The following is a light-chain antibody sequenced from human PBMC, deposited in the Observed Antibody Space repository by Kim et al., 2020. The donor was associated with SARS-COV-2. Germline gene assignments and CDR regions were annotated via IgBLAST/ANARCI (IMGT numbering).Light chain of an antibody. V-gene: IGLV3-1*01. CDR2: QDG. Sequence: VSPGQTASITCSGDKLGDKYACWYQQKPGQSPVLVIYQDGKRPSGIPERFSGSNSGNTATLTISGTQAMDEADYYCQAWDSSTWVFGGGTQLTVL. CDR3: QAWDSSTWV. CDR1: KLGDKY. J-gene: IGLJ3*02.